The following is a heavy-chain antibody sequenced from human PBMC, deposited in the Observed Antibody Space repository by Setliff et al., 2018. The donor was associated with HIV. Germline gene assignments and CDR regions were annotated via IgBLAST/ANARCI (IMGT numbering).Heavy chain of an antibody. D-gene: IGHD3-10*01. CDR2: INAGNGNT. J-gene: IGHJ4*02. CDR1: GYTFTNYA. Sequence: ASVKVSCKASGYTFTNYAIHWVRQAPGQGLEWMGWINAGNGNTESSKKFQGRVTITRETSATTAYMELSSPTPEDTAIYFCARALSYGSGTYSAAGFWGQGTLVTVSS. CDR3: ARALSYGSGTYSAAGF. V-gene: IGHV1-3*01.